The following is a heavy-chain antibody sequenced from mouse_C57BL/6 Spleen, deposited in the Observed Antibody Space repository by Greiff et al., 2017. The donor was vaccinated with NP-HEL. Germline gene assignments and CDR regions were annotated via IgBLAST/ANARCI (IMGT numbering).Heavy chain of an antibody. V-gene: IGHV1-69*01. D-gene: IGHD1-1*01. CDR2: IDPSDSYT. CDR3: AREYYGSREELFDY. CDR1: GYTFTSYW. J-gene: IGHJ2*01. Sequence: QVQLQQPGAELVMPGASVKLSCKASGYTFTSYWMHWVKQRPGQGLEWIGEIDPSDSYTNYNQKFKGKSTLTVDKSSSTAYMQLSSLTSEDSAVYYCAREYYGSREELFDYWGLGTTLTVSS.